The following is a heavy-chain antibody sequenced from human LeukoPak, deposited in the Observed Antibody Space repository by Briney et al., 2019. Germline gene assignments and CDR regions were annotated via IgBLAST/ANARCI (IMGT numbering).Heavy chain of an antibody. J-gene: IGHJ4*02. V-gene: IGHV4-59*08. CDR2: IYYTGST. Sequence: SETLSLTCTVSGGSINSYYWSWIRQSPGKGLEWIGYIYYTGSTNYSPSFKSRVTMSVDRSKNQFSLNLRSVIAADTAVYSCARGLGRWDFDYSGQGSRLTVSS. CDR1: GGSINSYY. D-gene: IGHD3-16*01. CDR3: ARGLGRWDFDY.